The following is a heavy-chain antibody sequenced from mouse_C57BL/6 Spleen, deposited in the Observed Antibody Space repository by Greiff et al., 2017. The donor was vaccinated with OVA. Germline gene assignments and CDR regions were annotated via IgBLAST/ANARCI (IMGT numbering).Heavy chain of an antibody. CDR2: IYPRSGNT. J-gene: IGHJ4*01. D-gene: IGHD2-4*01. CDR1: GYTFTSYG. Sequence: VKLMESGAELARPGASVKLSCKASGYTFTSYGISWVKQRTGQGLEWIGEIYPRSGNTYYNEKFKGKATLTADKSSSTAYMELRSLTSEDSAVYFCANYDYDGGYYAMDYWGQGTSVTVSS. V-gene: IGHV1-81*01. CDR3: ANYDYDGGYYAMDY.